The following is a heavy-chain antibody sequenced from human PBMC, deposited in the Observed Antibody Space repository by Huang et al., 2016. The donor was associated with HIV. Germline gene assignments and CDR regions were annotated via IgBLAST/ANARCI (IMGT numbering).Heavy chain of an antibody. V-gene: IGHV4-34*01. CDR2: INHSGST. D-gene: IGHD5-18*01. Sequence: QVQLQQWGAGLLKPSETLSLTCAVYGGSFSDYYWSWIRQPPGKGLEWIGEINHSGSTNYNPSLKVRVTISVDTSKNQFSLKLSSVTAADTTVYYCASSRWILGPYFDCWGQGTLVTVSS. CDR1: GGSFSDYY. CDR3: ASSRWILGPYFDC. J-gene: IGHJ4*02.